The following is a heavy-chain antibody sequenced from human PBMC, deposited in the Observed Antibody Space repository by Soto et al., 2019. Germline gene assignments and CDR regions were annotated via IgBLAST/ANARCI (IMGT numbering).Heavy chain of an antibody. CDR3: ARGSAFIGLDY. Sequence: RGGSLRLSCAASGFVFNRYSMNWVRQAPGKGLEWGSSIGTSGSYIYDTDSVKGRFTISRDNTKDSPYLQMNSLRAEDTAIYYCARGSAFIGLDYWGQGT. V-gene: IGHV3-21*01. CDR2: IGTSGSYI. D-gene: IGHD1-26*01. J-gene: IGHJ4*02. CDR1: GFVFNRYS.